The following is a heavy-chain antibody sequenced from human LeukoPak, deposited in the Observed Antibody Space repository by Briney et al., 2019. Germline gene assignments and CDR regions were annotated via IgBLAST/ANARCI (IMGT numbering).Heavy chain of an antibody. D-gene: IGHD5-12*01. CDR1: GGTFSSYA. V-gene: IGHV1-69*13. J-gene: IGHJ4*02. CDR3: ARTSRGGYSGYDPNFDY. CDR2: IIPIFGTA. Sequence: SVKVSCKASGGTFSSYAISWVGQAPGKGLEWMGGIIPIFGTANYAQKFQGRGTITAEEYTRTAYMEVSRLRAEDTAVYYCARTSRGGYSGYDPNFDYWGQGTLVTVSS.